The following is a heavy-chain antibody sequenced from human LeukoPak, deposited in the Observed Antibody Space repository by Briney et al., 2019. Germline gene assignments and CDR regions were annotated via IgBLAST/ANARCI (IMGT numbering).Heavy chain of an antibody. CDR2: ISSSSSYI. J-gene: IGHJ5*02. D-gene: IGHD3-22*01. CDR3: ARGAHVRMYDSNHNCFDP. CDR1: GFTFSSYS. Sequence: GGALRLSCAASGFTFSSYSMNWVRQAPGEGLEWVSSISSSSSYIYDADSVKGRLTISRDNAKNSLYLQMNSLRSEDTAVYYCARGAHVRMYDSNHNCFDPWGQGTLVTVSS. V-gene: IGHV3-21*04.